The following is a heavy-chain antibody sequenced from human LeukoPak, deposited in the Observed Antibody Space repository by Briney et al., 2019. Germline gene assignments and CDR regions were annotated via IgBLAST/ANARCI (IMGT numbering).Heavy chain of an antibody. Sequence: SETMSLTCTVSGGSISSYYWSWIRQPPGKGLEWIGYIYYSGSTNYNPSLKSRVTISVDTSKNQFSVKLSSVSAAAAAVYYCARLRRDGYNLDYWGQGTLVTVSS. D-gene: IGHD5-24*01. J-gene: IGHJ4*02. CDR3: ARLRRDGYNLDY. CDR1: GGSISSYY. V-gene: IGHV4-59*01. CDR2: IYYSGST.